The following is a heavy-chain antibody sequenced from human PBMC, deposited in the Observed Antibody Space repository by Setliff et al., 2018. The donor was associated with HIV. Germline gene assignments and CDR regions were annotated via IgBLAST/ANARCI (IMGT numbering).Heavy chain of an antibody. D-gene: IGHD2-15*01. CDR2: VHYSGST. CDR1: DGSISSTNHY. J-gene: IGHJ6*03. V-gene: IGHV4-39*02. CDR3: ARLVGYYRPDNANYYYMDV. Sequence: PSETLSLTCTVSDGSISSTNHYWGWIRQSPGKRLEWIGTVHYSGSTYYNPSLKSRLTISVDTSTNHFSLKLSSVAAADTAVYYCARLVGYYRPDNANYYYMDVWGKGTTVTVSS.